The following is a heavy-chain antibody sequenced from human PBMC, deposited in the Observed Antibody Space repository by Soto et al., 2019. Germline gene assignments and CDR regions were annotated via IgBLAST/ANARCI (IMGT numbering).Heavy chain of an antibody. CDR1: GDSVSSNSSA. V-gene: IGHV6-1*01. CDR2: TYYRSKWYN. Sequence: SQTLSLTCAISGDSVSSNSSAWNWIRQSPSRGLEWLGRTYYRSKWYNDYAVSVNSRITINPDTSKNQFSLQLNSVTPEDRAAYYCARFMAAGTFYYYGMDVWGQGTTVTVSS. J-gene: IGHJ6*02. D-gene: IGHD6-13*01. CDR3: ARFMAAGTFYYYGMDV.